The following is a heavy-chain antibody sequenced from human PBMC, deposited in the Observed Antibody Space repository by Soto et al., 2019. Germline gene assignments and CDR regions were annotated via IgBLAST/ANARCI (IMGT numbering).Heavy chain of an antibody. D-gene: IGHD3-22*01. CDR2: IKSKTDGGTT. J-gene: IGHJ4*02. CDR3: TTGSDYYYDSSGQFY. CDR1: GFTFSNAW. V-gene: IGHV3-15*01. Sequence: GGSLRLSCAASGFTFSNAWMSWVRQAPGKGLEWVGRIKSKTDGGTTDYAAPVKGRFTISRDDSKNTLYLQMNSLKTEDTAVYYCTTGSDYYYDSSGQFYWGQGTLVTVSS.